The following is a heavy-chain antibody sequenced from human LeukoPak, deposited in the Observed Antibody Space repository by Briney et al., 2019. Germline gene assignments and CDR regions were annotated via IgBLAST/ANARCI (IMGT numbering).Heavy chain of an antibody. Sequence: PSETLSLTCAVYGGSFSGYYWSWIRQPPGKGLEWIGEINHSGSTNYNPSLKSRVTISVDTPKNQFSLKLSSVTAADTAVYYCARGKGMYYHYGMDVWGQGTTVTVSS. J-gene: IGHJ6*02. V-gene: IGHV4-34*01. CDR2: INHSGST. CDR1: GGSFSGYY. CDR3: ARGKGMYYHYGMDV.